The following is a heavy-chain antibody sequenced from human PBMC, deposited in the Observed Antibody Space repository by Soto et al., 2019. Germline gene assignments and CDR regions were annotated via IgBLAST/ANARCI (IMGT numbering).Heavy chain of an antibody. CDR2: IYATGTT. CDR1: GASISGFC. Sequence: PSETLSLTCTVSGASISGFCWSWIRKSAGKGLEWMGRIYATGTTDYNPSLKSRVMMSVDTTKKQFSLKLRSVTAADTAVYYCVRDGTKTLRDWFDPWGPGILVTVSS. V-gene: IGHV4-4*07. CDR3: VRDGTKTLRDWFDP. J-gene: IGHJ5*02. D-gene: IGHD1-1*01.